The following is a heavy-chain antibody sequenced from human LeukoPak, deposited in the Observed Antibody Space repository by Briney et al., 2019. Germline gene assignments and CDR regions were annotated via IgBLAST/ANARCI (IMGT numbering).Heavy chain of an antibody. V-gene: IGHV1-46*01. Sequence: ASVKVSCKASGYTFTSYYMHWVRQAPGQGLEWMGIINPSGGSTSYAQKLQGRVTMTTDTSTSTAYMELRSLRSDDTAVYYCARESYYYDSSGYQGWFDPWGQGTLVTVSS. J-gene: IGHJ5*02. CDR1: GYTFTSYY. CDR3: ARESYYYDSSGYQGWFDP. CDR2: INPSGGST. D-gene: IGHD3-22*01.